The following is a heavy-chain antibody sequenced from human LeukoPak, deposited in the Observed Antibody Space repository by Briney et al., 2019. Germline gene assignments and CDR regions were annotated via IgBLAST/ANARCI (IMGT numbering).Heavy chain of an antibody. J-gene: IGHJ6*02. CDR3: ARDRRDYGDEAYYYYYGMDV. D-gene: IGHD4-17*01. CDR1: GFTFSSYA. CDR2: ISYDGSNK. Sequence: GGSLRLSCAASGFTFSSYAMHWVRQAPGKGLEWVAVISYDGSNKYYADSVEGRFTISRDNPKNTLYLQMNSLRAEDTAVYYCARDRRDYGDEAYYYYYGMDVWGQGTTVTVSS. V-gene: IGHV3-30*04.